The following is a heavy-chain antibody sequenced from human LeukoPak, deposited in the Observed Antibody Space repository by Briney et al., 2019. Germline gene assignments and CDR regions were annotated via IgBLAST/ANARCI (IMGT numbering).Heavy chain of an antibody. CDR3: TRATQYYYDSSGYFDY. V-gene: IGHV1-2*02. CDR2: INPNSGYT. J-gene: IGHJ4*02. Sequence: ASVTVSCTASGYTFTGYYMHWVRQAPGQGLEWMGWINPNSGYTNYAPKFQGRVTMTRDTSTSTAYMELRSLRSDDTAVYYCTRATQYYYDSSGYFDYWGQGTLVTVSS. D-gene: IGHD3-22*01. CDR1: GYTFTGYY.